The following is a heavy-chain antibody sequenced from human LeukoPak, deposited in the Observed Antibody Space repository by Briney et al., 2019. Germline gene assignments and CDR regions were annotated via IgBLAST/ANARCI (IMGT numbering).Heavy chain of an antibody. D-gene: IGHD3-10*01. J-gene: IGHJ4*02. V-gene: IGHV3-7*01. CDR2: IKQDGSEK. CDR3: SREYYFGSGSPAY. Sequence: GGSLRLSCAASRFTFSTYWMSWVRQAPGKGLEWVANIKQDGSEKHYVDSVKGRFTISRDNTNNSLFLQMDSLRAEDTAFYYCSREYYFGSGSPAYWGQGTLVTVSS. CDR1: RFTFSTYW.